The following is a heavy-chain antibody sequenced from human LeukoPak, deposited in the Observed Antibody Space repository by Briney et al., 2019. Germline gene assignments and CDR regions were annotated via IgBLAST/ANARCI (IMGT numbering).Heavy chain of an antibody. CDR2: ISSSSTSI. J-gene: IGHJ4*02. V-gene: IGHV3-48*02. Sequence: GGSLRLSCAASGFIFSSYSMNWVRQGPGKGLEWVSYISSSSTSIYYADSVKGRFTISRDNAKNSLSLQMNSLRDEDTAVYYCARHLSSGGNYWGQGTLVTVSS. CDR3: ARHLSSGGNY. CDR1: GFIFSSYS. D-gene: IGHD6-19*01.